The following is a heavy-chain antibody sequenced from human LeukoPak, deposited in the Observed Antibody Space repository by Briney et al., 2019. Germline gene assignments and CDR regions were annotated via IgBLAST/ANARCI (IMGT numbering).Heavy chain of an antibody. J-gene: IGHJ4*02. CDR2: IVVGSGNT. Sequence: GASVKVSCKASGFTFTSSAMQWVRQARGQRLEWIGWIVVGSGNTNYAQKFQGRVTITTDESTSTAYMELSSLRSEDTAVYYCARDLYYDSSGYSWGQGTLVTVSS. V-gene: IGHV1-58*02. D-gene: IGHD3-22*01. CDR3: ARDLYYDSSGYS. CDR1: GFTFTSSA.